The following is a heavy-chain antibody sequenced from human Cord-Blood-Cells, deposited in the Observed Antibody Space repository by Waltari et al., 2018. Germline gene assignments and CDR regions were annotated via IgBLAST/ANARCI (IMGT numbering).Heavy chain of an antibody. Sequence: EVQLLESGGGLVQPGGSLRLSCAASGFTFSSYAMSWVRQAPGKGVGWVSAISGSVGITYDAASVKGRFTISRDNSKNTLYLQMNSLRAEDTAVYYCAKGTVVTHADAFDIWGQGTMVTVSS. CDR3: AKGTVVTHADAFDI. CDR2: ISGSVGIT. V-gene: IGHV3-23*01. D-gene: IGHD2-21*02. CDR1: GFTFSSYA. J-gene: IGHJ3*02.